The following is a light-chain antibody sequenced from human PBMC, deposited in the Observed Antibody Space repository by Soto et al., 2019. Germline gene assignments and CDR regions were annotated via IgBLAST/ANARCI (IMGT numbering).Light chain of an antibody. CDR2: GAS. CDR3: QQYNNWPPKT. V-gene: IGKV3-15*01. J-gene: IGKJ1*01. CDR1: QSVSSN. Sequence: EIVMTQSPATLSVSPGERATLSCSASQSVSSNLAWYQQKPGQAPRLLIYGASTRATGIPDRFSGSGSGTEFTLTLSSLESEDFAVYYCQQYNNWPPKTFGQGTKVEIK.